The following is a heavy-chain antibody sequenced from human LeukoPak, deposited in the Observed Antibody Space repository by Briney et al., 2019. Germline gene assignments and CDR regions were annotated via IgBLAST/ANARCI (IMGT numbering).Heavy chain of an antibody. CDR3: ARPHRSSTSCSTYPGVYFDY. J-gene: IGHJ4*02. CDR1: GGSISSYY. D-gene: IGHD2-2*01. V-gene: IGHV4-59*08. CDR2: IYYSGST. Sequence: SETLSLTCTVSGGSISSYYWSWIRQPPGKGLEWIGYIYYSGSTNYNPSLKSRVTISVDTSKNQFSLKLSSVTAADTAVYYCARPHRSSTSCSTYPGVYFDYWGQGTLVTVSS.